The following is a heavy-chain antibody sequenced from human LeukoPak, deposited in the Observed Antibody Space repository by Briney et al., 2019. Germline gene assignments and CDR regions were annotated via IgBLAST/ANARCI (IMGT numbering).Heavy chain of an antibody. CDR3: ARTNDYVWGSYRPWDAFDI. CDR2: ISYDGSNK. D-gene: IGHD3-16*02. CDR1: GFTFSSYA. Sequence: PGGSLRLSCAAYGFTFSSYAMHWVRQAPGKGLEWVAVISYDGSNKYYADSVKGRFTISRDNSTNTLYLQMNSLRAEDTAVYYCARTNDYVWGSYRPWDAFDIWGQGTMVTVSS. V-gene: IGHV3-30-3*01. J-gene: IGHJ3*02.